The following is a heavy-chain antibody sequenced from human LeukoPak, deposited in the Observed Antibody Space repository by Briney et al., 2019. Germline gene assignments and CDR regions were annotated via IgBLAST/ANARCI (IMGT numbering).Heavy chain of an antibody. J-gene: IGHJ6*03. Sequence: ASVKVSCKASGYTFTGYYMHWVRQAPGQGLEWMGGIIPIFGTANYAQKFQGRVTITADESTSTAYMELSSLRSEDTAVYYCARGPILEWLRFAYYYYYMDVWGKGTTVTVSS. V-gene: IGHV1-69*13. CDR1: GYTFTGYY. CDR3: ARGPILEWLRFAYYYYYMDV. D-gene: IGHD5-12*01. CDR2: IIPIFGTA.